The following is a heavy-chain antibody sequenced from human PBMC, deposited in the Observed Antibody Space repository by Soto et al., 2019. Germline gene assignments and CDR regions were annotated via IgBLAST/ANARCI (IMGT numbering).Heavy chain of an antibody. J-gene: IGHJ6*02. CDR2: ISYDGSNK. D-gene: IGHD3-3*01. V-gene: IGHV3-30*18. CDR1: GFTFSSYG. Sequence: AGGSLRLSCAASGFTFSSYGMHWVRQAPGKGLEWVAVISYDGSNKYYADSVKGRFTISRDNSKNTLYLQMNSLRAEDTAVYYCAKKDYDFWSGYNDYYYYGMDVWGQGTTVTV. CDR3: AKKDYDFWSGYNDYYYYGMDV.